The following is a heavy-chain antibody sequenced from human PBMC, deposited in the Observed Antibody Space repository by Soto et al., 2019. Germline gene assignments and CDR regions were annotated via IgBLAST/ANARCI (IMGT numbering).Heavy chain of an antibody. V-gene: IGHV1-18*01. Sequence: QVQLVQSGAEVKKPGASVKVSCKASGYTFTSYGISWVRQAPGQGLEWMGWISAYNGNTNYAQKLQGRVTMTTDTATGTAYMELRSLGADDPAVYYFARDRALELGDSWGQGTLVTVSS. CDR2: ISAYNGNT. CDR1: GYTFTSYG. CDR3: ARDRALELGDS. D-gene: IGHD1-26*01. J-gene: IGHJ5*01.